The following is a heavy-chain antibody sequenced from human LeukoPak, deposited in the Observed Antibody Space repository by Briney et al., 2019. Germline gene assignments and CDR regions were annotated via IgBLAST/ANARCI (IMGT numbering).Heavy chain of an antibody. J-gene: IGHJ6*02. Sequence: GGSLRLSCAASGFTFSSYGMHWVRQAPGKGLEWVAFIRYDGSNKYYADSVKGRFTISRDNSKNTLYLQMNSLRAEDTAVYYCAKAPRTIRISMVRGVSGMDVWGQGTTVTVSS. CDR2: IRYDGSNK. D-gene: IGHD3-10*01. CDR1: GFTFSSYG. CDR3: AKAPRTIRISMVRGVSGMDV. V-gene: IGHV3-30*02.